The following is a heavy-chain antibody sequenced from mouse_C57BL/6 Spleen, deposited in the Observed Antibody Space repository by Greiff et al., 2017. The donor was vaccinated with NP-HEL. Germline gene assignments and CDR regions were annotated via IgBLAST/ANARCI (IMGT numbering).Heavy chain of an antibody. CDR3: AREDYYYGSSQPYYFDY. CDR1: GYTFTSYG. Sequence: VQLQESGAELARPGASVKLSCKASGYTFTSYGISWVKQRTGQGLEWIGEIYPRSGNTYYNEKFKGKATLTADKSSSTAYMELRSLTSEDSAVYFCAREDYYYGSSQPYYFDYWGQGTTLTVSS. J-gene: IGHJ2*01. CDR2: IYPRSGNT. D-gene: IGHD1-1*01. V-gene: IGHV1-81*01.